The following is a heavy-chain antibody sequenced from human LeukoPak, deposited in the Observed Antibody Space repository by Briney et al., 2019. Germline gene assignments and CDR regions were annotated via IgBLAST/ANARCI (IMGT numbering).Heavy chain of an antibody. Sequence: SGGSLRLSCAASGFTFSSYAMSWVRQAPGKGLEWVSYISSSGSTIYYADSVKGRFTISRDNAKNSLYLQMNSLRAEDTAVYYCARQRGDILTGYYMPKGFDYWGQGTLVTVSS. J-gene: IGHJ4*02. CDR3: ARQRGDILTGYYMPKGFDY. D-gene: IGHD3-9*01. V-gene: IGHV3-48*03. CDR2: ISSSGSTI. CDR1: GFTFSSYA.